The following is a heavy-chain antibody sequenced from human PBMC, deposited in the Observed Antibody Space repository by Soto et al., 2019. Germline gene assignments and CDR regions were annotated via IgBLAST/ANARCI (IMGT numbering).Heavy chain of an antibody. D-gene: IGHD1-1*01. J-gene: IGHJ4*02. CDR3: ARTTNTGTDY. Sequence: VSGPTLVNPPQTLTLTCTFSGFSLTSNEMRVTWIRQPPGKALEWLARIDWDDEKFYSSSLRTRLTISKDSSKNQVVLTMTNMDPVDTATYYCARTTNTGTDYWGQGTLVTVSS. V-gene: IGHV2-70*04. CDR1: GFSLTSNEMR. CDR2: IDWDDEK.